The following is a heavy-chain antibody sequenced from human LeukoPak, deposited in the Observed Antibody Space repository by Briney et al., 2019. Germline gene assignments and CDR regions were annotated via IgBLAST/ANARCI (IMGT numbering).Heavy chain of an antibody. D-gene: IGHD2-2*01. CDR2: IYTSGST. CDR1: GGSISSYY. V-gene: IGHV4-4*07. Sequence: SETLSLTCTVSGGSISSYYWSWVRQPAGKGLEWIGRIYTSGSTNYNPSLKSRVTISVDTSKNQFSLKLTSVTAADTAEYYCARDYCTTTRCYPNYFDYWGQGTLVTVSS. J-gene: IGHJ4*02. CDR3: ARDYCTTTRCYPNYFDY.